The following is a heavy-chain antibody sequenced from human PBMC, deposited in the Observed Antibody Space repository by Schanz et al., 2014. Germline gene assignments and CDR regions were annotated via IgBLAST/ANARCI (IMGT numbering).Heavy chain of an antibody. Sequence: QVQLGESGGGVVQPGRSLRLSCAASGFTFSSYGMHWVRQAPGKGLEWVAAMSYDGSIKYYGDSVKGRFTISRDNSKNTLYLHMNTLRSEDTAVYYCAKDSTHIDIVLVPTAIDYWGQGTLVTVSS. CDR1: GFTFSSYG. D-gene: IGHD2-2*01. CDR2: MSYDGSIK. CDR3: AKDSTHIDIVLVPTAIDY. V-gene: IGHV3-30*18. J-gene: IGHJ4*02.